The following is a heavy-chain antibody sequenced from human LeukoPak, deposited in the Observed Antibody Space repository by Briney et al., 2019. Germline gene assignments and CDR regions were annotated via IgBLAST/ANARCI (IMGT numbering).Heavy chain of an antibody. V-gene: IGHV3-23*01. D-gene: IGHD3-10*02. Sequence: GGSLRLSCAASEFTFSDYAMNWVRQAPGKGLEWISTINYSGDTTYYADSVKGRFTISRDNAKNSLYLQMNSLRAEDTAVYYCAELGITMIGGVWGKGTTVTISS. CDR1: EFTFSDYA. CDR2: INYSGDTT. CDR3: AELGITMIGGV. J-gene: IGHJ6*04.